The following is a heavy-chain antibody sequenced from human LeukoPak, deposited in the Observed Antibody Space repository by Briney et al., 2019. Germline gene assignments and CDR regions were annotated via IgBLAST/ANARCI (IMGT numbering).Heavy chain of an antibody. D-gene: IGHD2-15*01. V-gene: IGHV1-8*01. CDR3: AREGVVAASLAFVRYGMDV. J-gene: IGHJ6*02. CDR1: GYTFTSYD. CDR2: MNPNSGNT. Sequence: ASVKVSCKASGYTFTSYDINWVRQATGQGLEWMGWMNPNSGNTGYAQKFQGRVTMTRNTSISTAYMELSSLRSEDTAVYYCAREGVVAASLAFVRYGMDVWGQGTTVTVSS.